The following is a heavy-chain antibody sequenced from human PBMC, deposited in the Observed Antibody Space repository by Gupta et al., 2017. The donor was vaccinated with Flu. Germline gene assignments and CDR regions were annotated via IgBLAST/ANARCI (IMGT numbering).Heavy chain of an antibody. V-gene: IGHV3-30*18. Sequence: QAPGSGLECVAVISYDGNNEDYVDSVKGRFTISRDNSKNTLYLQMNSLRTDDTAVYYCAKDWSWNHNNYGMNVWGQGTTVTVSS. J-gene: IGHJ6*02. D-gene: IGHD3-10*01. CDR2: ISYDGNNE. CDR3: AKDWSWNHNNYGMNV.